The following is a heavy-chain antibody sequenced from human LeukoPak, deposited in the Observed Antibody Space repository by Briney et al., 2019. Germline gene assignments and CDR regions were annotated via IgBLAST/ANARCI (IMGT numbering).Heavy chain of an antibody. D-gene: IGHD3-10*01. CDR3: ARRWEGFGELFDY. Sequence: ASVKVSCKASGCTFTGYYMHWVRQAPGQGLEWMGWMNSNSGNTGYAQKFQGRVTMTRNTSISTAYMELRSLRSDDTAVYYCARRWEGFGELFDYWGQGTLVTVSS. J-gene: IGHJ4*02. CDR2: MNSNSGNT. CDR1: GCTFTGYY. V-gene: IGHV1-8*02.